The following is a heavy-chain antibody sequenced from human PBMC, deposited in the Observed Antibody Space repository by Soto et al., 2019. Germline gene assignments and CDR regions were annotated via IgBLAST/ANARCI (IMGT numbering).Heavy chain of an antibody. J-gene: IGHJ3*02. CDR1: GGSISSGGYY. D-gene: IGHD6-13*01. CDR3: AREGAGPKGSSSWPDDAFDI. Sequence: QVQLQESGPGLVKPSQTLSLTCTVSGGSISSGGYYWSWIRQHPGKGLEWIGYISYSGSTYYNSSLKSRVTISVDTSKNQFSLKLTSVTAADTAVYYCAREGAGPKGSSSWPDDAFDIWGQGTMVTVSP. CDR2: ISYSGST. V-gene: IGHV4-31*03.